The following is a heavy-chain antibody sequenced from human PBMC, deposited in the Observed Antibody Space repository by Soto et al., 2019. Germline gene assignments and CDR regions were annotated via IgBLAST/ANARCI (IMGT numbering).Heavy chain of an antibody. V-gene: IGHV3-11*06. J-gene: IGHJ4*02. CDR1: GFTFSDHY. CDR2: SSNSGSFT. D-gene: IGHD1-1*01. Sequence: GGSLRLSCAASGFTFSDHYMSWIRQAPGKGLEWIGYSSNSGSFTRYADSVKGRFSISRDNAKNSLYLQINSLRGDDTAIYYCVRSGDNYNLLDYWGQGTPATVYS. CDR3: VRSGDNYNLLDY.